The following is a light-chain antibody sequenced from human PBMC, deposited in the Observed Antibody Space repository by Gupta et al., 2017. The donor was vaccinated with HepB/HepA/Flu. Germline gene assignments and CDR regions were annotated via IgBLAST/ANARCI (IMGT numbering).Light chain of an antibody. CDR2: DAS. CDR1: QSVSSSD. CDR3: QQYRNSPWT. J-gene: IGKJ1*01. Sequence: ELVLTQSPGTLSLSPGERATLSCRASQSVSSSDLAWYQQKPGQAPRLFIYDASSRATGIPDRFSGSGSGTDFTLTISRLEPEDFAVYYCQQYRNSPWTFGQGTKVEIK. V-gene: IGKV3-20*01.